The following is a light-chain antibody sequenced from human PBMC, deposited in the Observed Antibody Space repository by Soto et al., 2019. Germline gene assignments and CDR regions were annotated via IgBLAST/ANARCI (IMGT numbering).Light chain of an antibody. CDR2: AAS. J-gene: IGKJ5*01. Sequence: DIQMTQSPSSLSAHVGDIVTITCRASQSIEMHLTWYQQKPGKAPKFLIHAASSLQSGVPSRFSGSGSGTDLTLIINSLQPEDFETYYCQQSYSVPITFGQGTRLEIK. CDR3: QQSYSVPIT. V-gene: IGKV1-39*01. CDR1: QSIEMH.